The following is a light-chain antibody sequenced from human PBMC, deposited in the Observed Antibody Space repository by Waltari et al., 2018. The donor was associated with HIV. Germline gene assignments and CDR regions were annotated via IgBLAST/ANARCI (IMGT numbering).Light chain of an antibody. Sequence: DIVMAQSPDSLAVSPGETASINCTPSQSILYTSNNQNYLAWYQQKPGQPPKLLIYWASSRESGVPDRFSGSGSGTEFTLTITSLQAEDVAVYYCQQYYITPWTFGQGTKVEIK. CDR3: QQYYITPWT. CDR1: QSILYTSNNQNY. J-gene: IGKJ1*01. V-gene: IGKV4-1*01. CDR2: WAS.